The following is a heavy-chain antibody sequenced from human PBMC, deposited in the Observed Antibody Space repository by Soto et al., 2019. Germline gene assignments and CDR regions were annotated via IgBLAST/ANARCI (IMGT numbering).Heavy chain of an antibody. D-gene: IGHD1-26*01. J-gene: IGHJ3*02. V-gene: IGHV4-39*01. CDR3: ARQSVGDDAFDI. Sequence: QLQLQESGPGLVKPSETLSLTCSVSGASISSSSYYWGWIRQPPGKGLEWIGSIFYSGSTYYNPSLKSRVTISVDTSKNQFSLKLSSVTAADTAVYYCARQSVGDDAFDILGQGTRVTVSS. CDR1: GASISSSSYY. CDR2: IFYSGST.